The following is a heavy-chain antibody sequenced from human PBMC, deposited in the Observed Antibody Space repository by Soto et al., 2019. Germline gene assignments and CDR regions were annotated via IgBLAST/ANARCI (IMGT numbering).Heavy chain of an antibody. D-gene: IGHD2-2*01. CDR1: GGTFSSYA. V-gene: IGHV1-69*13. Sequence: SVKVSCKASGGTFSSYAISWVRQAPGQGLEWMGGIIPIFGTANYAQKFQGRVTITADESTSTAYMELSSLRSEDTAVYYCARDRKQDILVVPAATRSWFDPWGQGTLVTGSS. J-gene: IGHJ5*02. CDR2: IIPIFGTA. CDR3: ARDRKQDILVVPAATRSWFDP.